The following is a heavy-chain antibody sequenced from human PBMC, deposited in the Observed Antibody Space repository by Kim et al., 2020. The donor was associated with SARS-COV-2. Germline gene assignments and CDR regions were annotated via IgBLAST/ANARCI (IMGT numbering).Heavy chain of an antibody. D-gene: IGHD3-22*01. V-gene: IGHV4-39*01. CDR1: GGSISSSSYY. CDR2: IYYSGST. Sequence: SETLSLTCTVSGGSISSSSYYWGWIRQPPGKGLEWIGSIYYSGSTYYNPSLKSRVTISVDTSKNQFSLKLSSVTAADTAVYYCARHGNYYDSSALGPWGQGTLVTVSS. CDR3: ARHGNYYDSSALGP. J-gene: IGHJ5*02.